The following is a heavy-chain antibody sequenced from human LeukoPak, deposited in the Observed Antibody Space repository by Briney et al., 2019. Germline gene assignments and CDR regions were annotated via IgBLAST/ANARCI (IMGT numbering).Heavy chain of an antibody. CDR2: ISYDGSNK. CDR3: ARVGQQLAPVGWFDP. D-gene: IGHD6-13*01. V-gene: IGHV3-30-3*01. CDR1: GFTFSSYA. Sequence: GGSLRLSCAASGFTFSSYAMSWVRQAPGKGLEWVAIISYDGSNKYYADSVQGRFTISRDNSKNTLYLQMNSLRAEDTAVYYCARVGQQLAPVGWFDPWGQGTLVTVSS. J-gene: IGHJ5*02.